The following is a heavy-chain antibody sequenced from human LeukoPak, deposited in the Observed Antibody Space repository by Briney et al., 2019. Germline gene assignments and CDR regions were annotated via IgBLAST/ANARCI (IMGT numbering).Heavy chain of an antibody. D-gene: IGHD3-10*01. J-gene: IGHJ6*02. CDR3: ARETLMYGSGANYYYYGMDV. Sequence: GGSLRLSCAASGFTFSSYAMSWVRQAPGKGLEWVSAISGSGGSTYYADSVKGRFTISRDNSKNTLYLQMNSLRAEDTAVYYCARETLMYGSGANYYYYGMDVWGQGTTVTVSS. CDR1: GFTFSSYA. V-gene: IGHV3-23*01. CDR2: ISGSGGST.